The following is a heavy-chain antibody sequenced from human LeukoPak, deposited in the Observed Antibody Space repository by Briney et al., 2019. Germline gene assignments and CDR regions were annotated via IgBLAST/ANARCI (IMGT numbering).Heavy chain of an antibody. CDR3: ASASSHRIAAGGDY. Sequence: GGSLRLSCAASGFTFSNYWMHWVRQAPGNGLVWVSRINSDGSSRNYADSVKGRFTISRDNAKNTLYLQMNSLRAEDTAVYYCASASSHRIAAGGDYWGQGTLVTVSS. J-gene: IGHJ4*02. V-gene: IGHV3-74*01. CDR1: GFTFSNYW. CDR2: INSDGSSR. D-gene: IGHD6-13*01.